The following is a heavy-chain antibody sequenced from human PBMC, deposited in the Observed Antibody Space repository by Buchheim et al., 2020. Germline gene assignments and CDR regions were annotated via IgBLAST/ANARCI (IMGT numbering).Heavy chain of an antibody. CDR3: ARWYGSGSYYNF. CDR1: GYSFPRYW. D-gene: IGHD3-10*01. CDR2: TYLGDSDT. Sequence: EVQLVQSGAEVKKPGEPLQISCKGSGYSFPRYWIGWVRQMPGKGLGWMGITYLGDSDTRSSPSFQGQVTISADKSISPAYPQWSSRKAADSAMYYGARWYGSGSYYNFWGQGTL. J-gene: IGHJ4*02. V-gene: IGHV5-51*01.